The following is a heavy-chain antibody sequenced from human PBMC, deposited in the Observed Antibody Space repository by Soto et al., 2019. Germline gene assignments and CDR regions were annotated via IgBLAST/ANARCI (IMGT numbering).Heavy chain of an antibody. CDR3: ARGGIAARFRYFDY. V-gene: IGHV4-34*01. D-gene: IGHD6-6*01. Sequence: SETLSLTCAVYVGSFSGYYWSWIRQPPGKGLEWIGEINHSGSTNYNPSLKSRVTISVDTSKNQFSLKLSSVTAADTAVYYCARGGIAARFRYFDYWGQGTLVTVSS. CDR2: INHSGST. CDR1: VGSFSGYY. J-gene: IGHJ4*02.